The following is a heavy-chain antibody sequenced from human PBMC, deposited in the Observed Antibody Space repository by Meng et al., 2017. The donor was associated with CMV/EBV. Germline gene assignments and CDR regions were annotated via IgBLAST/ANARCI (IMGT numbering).Heavy chain of an antibody. CDR2: IIPILGIA. V-gene: IGHV1-69*10. J-gene: IGHJ6*02. Sequence: SVKVSCKASGGTFSSYAISWVRQAPGQGLEWMGGIIPILGIANYAQKFQGRVTITADKSTSTAYMELSSLRSEDTAVYYCARDLFELAPPHCSSTSCHNEGYYYYGMDVWGQGTTVTVSS. CDR3: ARDLFELAPPHCSSTSCHNEGYYYYGMDV. CDR1: GGTFSSYA. D-gene: IGHD2-2*01.